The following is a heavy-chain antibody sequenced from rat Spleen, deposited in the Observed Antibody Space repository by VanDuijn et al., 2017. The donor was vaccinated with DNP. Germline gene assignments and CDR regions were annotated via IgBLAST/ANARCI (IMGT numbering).Heavy chain of an antibody. D-gene: IGHD1-11*01. CDR1: GFIFSDYS. Sequence: EVQLVESGGGLVQPGRSLKLSCAASGFIFSDYSMAWVRQAPKTGLEWVATISYDGSSTWYRDSVKGRFTISRDNAKSTLYLQMDSLRSEDTATYYCARHEATEGIDFDYWGQGTLVTVSS. J-gene: IGHJ3*01. CDR2: ISYDGSST. CDR3: ARHEATEGIDFDY. V-gene: IGHV5-7*01.